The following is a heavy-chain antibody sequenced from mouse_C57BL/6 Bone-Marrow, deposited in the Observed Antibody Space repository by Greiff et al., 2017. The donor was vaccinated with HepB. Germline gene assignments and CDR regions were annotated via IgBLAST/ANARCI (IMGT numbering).Heavy chain of an antibody. J-gene: IGHJ4*01. CDR1: GYTFTSYW. Sequence: VQLQQSGAELVKPGASVKMSCKASGYTFTSYWITWVKQRPGQGLEWIGDIYPGSGSTNYNEKFKSKATLTVDTSSSTAYMQLSSLTSEDSAVYYCAESDYYCGSSYDAMDYWGQGTSVTVSS. CDR2: IYPGSGST. D-gene: IGHD1-1*01. V-gene: IGHV1-55*01. CDR3: AESDYYCGSSYDAMDY.